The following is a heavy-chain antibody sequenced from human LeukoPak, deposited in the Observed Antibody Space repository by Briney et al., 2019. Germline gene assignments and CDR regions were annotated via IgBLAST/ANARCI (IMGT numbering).Heavy chain of an antibody. CDR2: IYPADSTA. Sequence: GESLKISCKASGYSFTTYWIGWVRQVPGKGLEWVGIIYPADSTAKYSPSLQGQVTISVDKSISTAYLQWSRLEASDTAVFYCARHPKSGYTGYGSDYWGQGTLVTVSS. CDR3: ARHPKSGYTGYGSDY. D-gene: IGHD5-12*01. J-gene: IGHJ4*02. V-gene: IGHV5-51*01. CDR1: GYSFTTYW.